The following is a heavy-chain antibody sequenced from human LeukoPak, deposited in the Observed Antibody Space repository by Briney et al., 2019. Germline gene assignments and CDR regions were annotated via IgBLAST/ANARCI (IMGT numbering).Heavy chain of an antibody. CDR3: ATEDDYGDAGVDY. D-gene: IGHD4-17*01. Sequence: GGSLRLSCAASGFTFSSYSMNWVRQAPGKGLEWVSSISSSSSYIYYADSVKVRFTISRDNAKNSLYLQMNSLRAEDTAVYYCATEDDYGDAGVDYWGQGTLVTVSS. CDR1: GFTFSSYS. J-gene: IGHJ4*02. CDR2: ISSSSSYI. V-gene: IGHV3-21*01.